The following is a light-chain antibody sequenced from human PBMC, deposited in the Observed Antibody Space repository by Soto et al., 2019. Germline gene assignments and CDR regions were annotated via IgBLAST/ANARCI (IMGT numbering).Light chain of an antibody. CDR2: DVS. Sequence: QSAPTQPASVSGSPGQSITISCTGTSSDVGGYNYVSWYQQHPGKAPKLMIYDVSNRPSGVSNRFSGSKSGNTASLTISGLQAEDEADYYCSSYTSSSTFWVFGGGTKLTVL. CDR3: SSYTSSSTFWV. V-gene: IGLV2-14*01. J-gene: IGLJ3*02. CDR1: SSDVGGYNY.